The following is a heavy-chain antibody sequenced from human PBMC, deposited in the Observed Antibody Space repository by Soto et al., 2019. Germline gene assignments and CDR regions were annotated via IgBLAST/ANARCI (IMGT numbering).Heavy chain of an antibody. CDR3: ARDNGYYYGSGSYAPFDY. CDR1: GGSISSYY. J-gene: IGHJ4*02. V-gene: IGHV4-59*01. D-gene: IGHD3-10*01. CDR2: IYYSGST. Sequence: PSETLSLTCTVSGGSISSYYWSWIRQPPGKGLEWIGYIYYSGSTNYNPSLKSRVTISVDTSKNQFSLKLSSVTAADTAVYYCARDNGYYYGSGSYAPFDYWGQGTLVTVSS.